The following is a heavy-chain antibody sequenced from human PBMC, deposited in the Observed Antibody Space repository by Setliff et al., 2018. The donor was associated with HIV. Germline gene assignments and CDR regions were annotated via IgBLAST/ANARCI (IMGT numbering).Heavy chain of an antibody. V-gene: IGHV7-4-1*02. Sequence: ASVKVSCKASEYTFISYAMNWVRQAPGQGLEWMGWINTNTGNATYAQGFTGRFVFSLDTSVSTAYLQISSLKVEDTAVYYCARNYYDVWSLSFGGWFDPWGQGTLVTVSS. CDR3: ARNYYDVWSLSFGGWFDP. CDR1: EYTFISYA. J-gene: IGHJ5*02. D-gene: IGHD3-3*01. CDR2: INTNTGNA.